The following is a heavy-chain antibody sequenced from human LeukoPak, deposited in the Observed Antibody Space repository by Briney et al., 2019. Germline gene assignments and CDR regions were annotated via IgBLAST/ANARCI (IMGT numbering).Heavy chain of an antibody. D-gene: IGHD2-15*01. V-gene: IGHV1-69*05. CDR2: IIPIFGTA. CDR1: GGTFSSYA. J-gene: IGHJ4*02. Sequence: GASVKVSCKASGGTFSSYAISWVRQAPGQGLEWMGRIIPIFGTANYAQKFQGRVTITTDESTSTAYMELSSLRSEDTAVYYCARDRRSGGSWEFFENDYWGQGTLVTVSS. CDR3: ARDRRSGGSWEFFENDY.